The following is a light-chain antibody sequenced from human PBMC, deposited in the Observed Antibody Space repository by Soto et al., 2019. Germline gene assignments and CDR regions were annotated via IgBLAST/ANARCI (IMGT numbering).Light chain of an antibody. J-gene: IGKJ4*01. CDR3: QQYGPSPLP. CDR2: GAS. CDR1: QSVTSSY. V-gene: IGKV3-20*01. Sequence: EIVLTQSPGTLSLSPGERATLSCRASQSVTSSYLAWYQQKPGQAPRLLIYGASSRATGIPDRFSGSGSGTDFTLTISGMEPEDFAVYYSQQYGPSPLPFGGGTKVEIK.